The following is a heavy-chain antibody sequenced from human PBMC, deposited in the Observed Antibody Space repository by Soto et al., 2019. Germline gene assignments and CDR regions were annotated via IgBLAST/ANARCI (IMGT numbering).Heavy chain of an antibody. V-gene: IGHV4-34*01. J-gene: IGHJ4*02. D-gene: IGHD3-16*01. CDR2: INHSGST. CDR1: GGSFSGYY. Sequence: SQTLSLTCAVYGGSFSGYYWSCIRHPPGKGLEWIGEINHSGSTNYNPSLKSRVTISVDTSKKQFSLKLSSVTAADTAVYYCARGRRRAYTNCYFDYWGQGTLVTVSS. CDR3: ARGRRRAYTNCYFDY.